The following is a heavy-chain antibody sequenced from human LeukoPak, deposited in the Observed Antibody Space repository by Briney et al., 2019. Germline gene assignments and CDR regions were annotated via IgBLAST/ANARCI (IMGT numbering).Heavy chain of an antibody. D-gene: IGHD4-11*01. J-gene: IGHJ5*02. CDR3: ARAYSNYEGYNWFDP. Sequence: PGGSLRLSCAASGFTFSSYSMNWVRQAPGKGLEWVANIKQDGSEKYYVDSVKGRFTISRDNAKNSLYLQMNSLRAEDTAVYYCARAYSNYEGYNWFDPWGQGTLVTVSS. V-gene: IGHV3-7*01. CDR1: GFTFSSYS. CDR2: IKQDGSEK.